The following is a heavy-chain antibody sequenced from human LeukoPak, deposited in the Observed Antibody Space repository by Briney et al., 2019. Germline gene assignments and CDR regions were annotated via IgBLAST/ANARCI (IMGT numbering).Heavy chain of an antibody. V-gene: IGHV3-48*03. J-gene: IGHJ4*02. CDR2: ISSSGSTI. CDR3: ARERMATATFDY. D-gene: IGHD5-24*01. Sequence: PGGSLRLSCAASGFTFSSYEMNWVCQAPGKGLEWVSYISSSGSTIYYADSVKGRFTISRDNAKNSLYLQMNSLRAEDTAVYYCARERMATATFDYWGQGTLVTVSS. CDR1: GFTFSSYE.